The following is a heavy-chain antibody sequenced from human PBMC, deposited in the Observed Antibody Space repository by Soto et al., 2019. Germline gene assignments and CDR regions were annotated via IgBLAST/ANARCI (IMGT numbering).Heavy chain of an antibody. D-gene: IGHD3-9*01. CDR2: ISYDGSNK. CDR1: GFTFSSYA. V-gene: IGHV3-30-3*01. CDR3: ARDRPYDILTGYLEPYYYYGMDV. Sequence: GSLRLSCAASGFTFSSYAMHWVRQAPGKGLEWVAVISYDGSNKYYADSVKGRFTISRDNSKNTLYLQMNSLRAEDTAVYYCARDRPYDILTGYLEPYYYYGMDVWGQGTTVTVSS. J-gene: IGHJ6*02.